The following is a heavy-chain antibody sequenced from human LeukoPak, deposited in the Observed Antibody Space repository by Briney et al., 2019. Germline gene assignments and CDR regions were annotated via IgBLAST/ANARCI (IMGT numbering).Heavy chain of an antibody. CDR1: GGSISNYY. Sequence: SETLSLTCTVSGGSISNYYWSWIRQTPGKGLEWIGYIHNSGSTKYNPSLKSPVSISVDTSKNQFSLKVNSVTAADTAVYYCARFDYYDSSGFDYWGQGTLVTVSS. CDR2: IHNSGST. V-gene: IGHV4-59*01. J-gene: IGHJ4*02. D-gene: IGHD3-22*01. CDR3: ARFDYYDSSGFDY.